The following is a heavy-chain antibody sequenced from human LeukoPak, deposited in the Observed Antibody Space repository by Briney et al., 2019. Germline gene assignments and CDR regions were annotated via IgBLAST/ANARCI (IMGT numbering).Heavy chain of an antibody. CDR3: AASRYSSSRAWFDP. Sequence: ASVTVSCKASGYTFTGYYMHWVRQAPGQGLEWMGRINPNSGGTNYAQKFQGRVTMTRDTSISTAYMELSRLRSDDTAVYYCAASRYSSSRAWFDPWGQGTLVTVSS. CDR2: INPNSGGT. V-gene: IGHV1-2*06. J-gene: IGHJ5*02. CDR1: GYTFTGYY. D-gene: IGHD6-13*01.